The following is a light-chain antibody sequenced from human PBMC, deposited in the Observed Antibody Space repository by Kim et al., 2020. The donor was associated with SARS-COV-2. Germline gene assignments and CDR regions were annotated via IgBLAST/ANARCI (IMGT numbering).Light chain of an antibody. V-gene: IGLV2-8*01. J-gene: IGLJ1*01. CDR2: EVS. Sequence: SALTQPPSASGSPGQSVTISCTGTSSDVGGYNYVSWYQQHPGQAHKLMIYEVSKRPSGVPDRFSGSKSGNTASLTVSGLQAEDEADYYCSSYAGSKNVFGTGTKVTVL. CDR1: SSDVGGYNY. CDR3: SSYAGSKNV.